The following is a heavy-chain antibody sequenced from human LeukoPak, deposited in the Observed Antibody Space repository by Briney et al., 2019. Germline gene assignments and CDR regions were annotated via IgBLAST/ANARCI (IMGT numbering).Heavy chain of an antibody. D-gene: IGHD3-22*01. J-gene: IGHJ4*02. Sequence: ASVKVSCKASGYIFNSYGISWVRQASGQGLEWMGWISVYNGNTNYAQKVQGRVTMTTDTSTSTAYMELRSLRSDDTAVYYCARDSLQYYDSSGYQYDYWGQGTLVTVSS. V-gene: IGHV1-18*01. CDR2: ISVYNGNT. CDR3: ARDSLQYYDSSGYQYDY. CDR1: GYIFNSYG.